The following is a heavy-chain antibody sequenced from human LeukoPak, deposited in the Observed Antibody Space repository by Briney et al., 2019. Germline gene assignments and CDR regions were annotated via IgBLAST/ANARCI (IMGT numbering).Heavy chain of an antibody. CDR3: AKAIRYYDSSGYVY. J-gene: IGHJ4*02. CDR2: ISGSGGST. Sequence: GGSLRLSCAASGFTFSSYAMSWVRQAPGKGLEWVSAISGSGGSTYYADSVKGRFTISRDNSKNTLYLQMNSLRAEDTAVYYCAKAIRYYDSSGYVYWGQGTLVTVSS. V-gene: IGHV3-23*01. CDR1: GFTFSSYA. D-gene: IGHD3-22*01.